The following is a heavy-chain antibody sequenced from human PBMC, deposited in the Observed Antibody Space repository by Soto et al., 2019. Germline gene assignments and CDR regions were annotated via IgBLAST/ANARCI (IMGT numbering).Heavy chain of an antibody. Sequence: EVQLVESGGGLVKPGGSLRLSCAASGFTFSNAWMSWVRQAPGKGLEWVGRIKSKTDGGTTDYAAPVKGRFTISRDDSKNTLYLQMNSLKTEDTAVDYWTTASVPAAMPYDYWGQGTLVTVSS. CDR2: IKSKTDGGTT. J-gene: IGHJ4*02. CDR3: TTASVPAAMPYDY. CDR1: GFTFSNAW. D-gene: IGHD2-2*01. V-gene: IGHV3-15*01.